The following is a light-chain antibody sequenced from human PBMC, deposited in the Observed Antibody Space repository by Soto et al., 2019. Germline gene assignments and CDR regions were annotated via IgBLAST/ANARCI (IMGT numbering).Light chain of an antibody. Sequence: EIVLTQSAGTLSLSPGERATLSCRASQSVTSSYLAWYQHKPGQAPRLLIYGASSRATGIPDRFSDSGSGPDFTLTISRLEPEDFAVYYCQQYGSSPPHTFGQGTKLEIK. CDR3: QQYGSSPPHT. V-gene: IGKV3-20*01. CDR2: GAS. J-gene: IGKJ2*01. CDR1: QSVTSSY.